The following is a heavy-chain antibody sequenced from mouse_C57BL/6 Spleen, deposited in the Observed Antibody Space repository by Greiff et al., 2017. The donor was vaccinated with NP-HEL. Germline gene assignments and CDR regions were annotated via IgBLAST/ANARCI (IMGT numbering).Heavy chain of an antibody. CDR1: GYTFTDYE. CDR2: IDPETGGT. Sequence: QVQLQQSGAELVRPGASVTLSCKASGYTFTDYEMHWVKQTPVHGLEWIGAIDPETGGTAYNQKFKGKAILTADKSSSTAYMELRSLTSEDSAVYYCTRPETWDRGFAYWGQGTLVTVSA. CDR3: TRPETWDRGFAY. D-gene: IGHD3-3*01. J-gene: IGHJ3*01. V-gene: IGHV1-15*01.